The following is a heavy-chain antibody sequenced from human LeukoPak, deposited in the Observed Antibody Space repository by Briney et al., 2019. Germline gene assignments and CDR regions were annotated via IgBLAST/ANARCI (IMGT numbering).Heavy chain of an antibody. Sequence: SETLSLTCTVSGGSITSGYYSWNWIRQPAGKGLEWIGRIYTSGTTNYNPSLKSRVTISVDTSKNQFSLKLSSVTAADTALYYCATQERRTSANTAKFDYWGQGTLVTVSS. D-gene: IGHD2-2*01. CDR3: ATQERRTSANTAKFDY. V-gene: IGHV4-61*02. CDR2: IYTSGTT. CDR1: GGSITSGYYS. J-gene: IGHJ4*02.